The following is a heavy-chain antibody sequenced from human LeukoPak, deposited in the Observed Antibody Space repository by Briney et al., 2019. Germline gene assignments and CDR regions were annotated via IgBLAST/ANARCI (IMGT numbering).Heavy chain of an antibody. CDR2: TSGGGGST. CDR3: AKGKASSWLDWFDP. Sequence: GGSLRLSCAASGFTFSTYAMTWVRQAPGRGLEWVSATSGGGGSTYYADSVKGRFAMSRDNSKNTVYLQMNSLRAEDTAVYFCAKGKASSWLDWFDPWGQGTLVTVSS. CDR1: GFTFSTYA. V-gene: IGHV3-23*01. J-gene: IGHJ5*02. D-gene: IGHD6-13*01.